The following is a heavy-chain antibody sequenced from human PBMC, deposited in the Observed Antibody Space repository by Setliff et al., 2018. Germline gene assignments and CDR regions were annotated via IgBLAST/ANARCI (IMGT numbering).Heavy chain of an antibody. V-gene: IGHV4-30-4*08. CDR3: ARESRYYYDNLGTLDY. J-gene: IGHJ4*02. D-gene: IGHD3-22*01. Sequence: SETLSLTCTVSGGSISSGDYYWSWIRQPPGKGLEWIGYIYSSGSTYYNPSLKSRVSISVDTSKNQFSPKLSSVTAADTAVYYRARESRYYYDNLGTLDYWGQGTLVTVSS. CDR1: GGSISSGDYY. CDR2: IYSSGST.